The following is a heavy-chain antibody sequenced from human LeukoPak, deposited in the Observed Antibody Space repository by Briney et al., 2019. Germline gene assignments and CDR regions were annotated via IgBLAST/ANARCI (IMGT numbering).Heavy chain of an antibody. CDR3: AREDLYYYDSSGSEYFQH. V-gene: IGHV1-2*02. CDR1: VYTFIDYY. D-gene: IGHD3-22*01. CDR2: INPNSGGT. J-gene: IGHJ1*01. Sequence: ASVTVSCTCSVYTFIDYYMHWVRQAPGQGLEWMGWINPNSGGTNYAQKFQGRVTMTRDTSISTAYMELSRLRSDDTAVYYCAREDLYYYDSSGSEYFQHWGQGTLVTVSS.